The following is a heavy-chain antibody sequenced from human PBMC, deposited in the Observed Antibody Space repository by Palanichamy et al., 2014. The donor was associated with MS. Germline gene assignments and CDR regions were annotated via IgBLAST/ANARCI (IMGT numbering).Heavy chain of an antibody. CDR2: IYHSGNT. CDR1: GGSISSGGYS. J-gene: IGHJ4*02. V-gene: IGHV4-30-2*01. D-gene: IGHD3-22*01. CDR3: ARGRGDYYDSTGDFDF. Sequence: QLQLQESGSGLGKPSQTLSLTCAVSGGSISSGGYSWTWIRQPPGKGLVWIGYIYHSGNTYYNPSLKSRVTISLDGSKNLFSLSLKSLSAADTAVYYCARGRGDYYDSTGDFDFWGQGTLVTVSS.